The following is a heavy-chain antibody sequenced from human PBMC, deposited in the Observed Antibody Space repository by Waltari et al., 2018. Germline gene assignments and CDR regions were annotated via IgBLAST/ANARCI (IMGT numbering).Heavy chain of an antibody. Sequence: QVQLQESGPGLVKPSETLSLTCTVSGGSIISYYWSRIRQPAGKGLEWIGRIYPGATPYYNPSLQTRIMMSVDTSQNQFSLKLSSLTAADTAVYYCARIYGSGTFIYMDVWGKGTTVTVSS. J-gene: IGHJ6*03. CDR1: GGSIISYY. CDR3: ARIYGSGTFIYMDV. CDR2: IYPGATP. D-gene: IGHD3-10*01. V-gene: IGHV4-4*07.